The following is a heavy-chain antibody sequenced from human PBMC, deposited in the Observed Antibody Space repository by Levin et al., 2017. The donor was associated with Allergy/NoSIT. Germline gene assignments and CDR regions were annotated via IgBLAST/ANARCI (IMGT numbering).Heavy chain of an antibody. D-gene: IGHD3-22*01. Sequence: SGGSLRLSCAASGFTFSNAWMSWVRQAPGKGLEWVGRIKSKTDGGTTDYAAPVKGRFTISRDDSKNTLYLQMNSLKTEDTAVYYCTTRYYYDSSGYFSAFDIWGQGTMVTVSS. J-gene: IGHJ3*02. CDR1: GFTFSNAW. CDR3: TTRYYYDSSGYFSAFDI. V-gene: IGHV3-15*01. CDR2: IKSKTDGGTT.